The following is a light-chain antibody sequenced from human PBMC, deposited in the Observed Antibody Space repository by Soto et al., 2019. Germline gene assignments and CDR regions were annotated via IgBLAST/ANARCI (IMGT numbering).Light chain of an antibody. CDR2: HAS. Sequence: DIQMTQSPSSLSASAGDRVSISCQASEDITNYLNWYQQKPGRAPKLLIYHASNLETGVPSRFSGCKSGTNFNFTISSLQPEDVATYYCQQYDNVPLTFGGGTKVEIK. CDR3: QQYDNVPLT. J-gene: IGKJ4*01. CDR1: EDITNY. V-gene: IGKV1-33*01.